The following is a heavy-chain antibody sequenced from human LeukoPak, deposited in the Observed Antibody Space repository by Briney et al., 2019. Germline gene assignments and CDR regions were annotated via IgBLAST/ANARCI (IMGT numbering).Heavy chain of an antibody. J-gene: IGHJ4*02. D-gene: IGHD5-18*01. CDR2: ISGSGGST. V-gene: IGHV3-23*01. Sequence: PGGSLRLSXAASGFTFSSYAMSWVRQAPGKGLEWVSAISGSGGSTYYADSVKGRFTISRDNSKNTLYLQMNSLRAEDTAVYYCAKEHGYHPARGNQFDYWGQGTLVTVSS. CDR3: AKEHGYHPARGNQFDY. CDR1: GFTFSSYA.